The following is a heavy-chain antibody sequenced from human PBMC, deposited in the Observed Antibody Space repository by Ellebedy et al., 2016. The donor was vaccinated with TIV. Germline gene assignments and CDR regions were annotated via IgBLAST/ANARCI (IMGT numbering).Heavy chain of an antibody. J-gene: IGHJ3*01. CDR1: GYTFSAHF. CDR2: INPKTGGT. D-gene: IGHD1-26*01. Sequence: ASVKVSCXTSGYTFSAHFIHWLRQAPGQGLEWVGWINPKTGGTSYAQKFRGRVTMTTDTSVSTTYLELNKLKSDDTALYCCARDNREHAFDVWGQGTVVTVFS. CDR3: ARDNREHAFDV. V-gene: IGHV1-2*02.